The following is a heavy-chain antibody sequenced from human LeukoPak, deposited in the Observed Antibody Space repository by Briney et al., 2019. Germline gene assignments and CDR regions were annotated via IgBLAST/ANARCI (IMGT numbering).Heavy chain of an antibody. V-gene: IGHV1-2*02. CDR3: ARVDYCDSN. CDR1: GYTFTGYY. Sequence: ASVRVSCKASGYTFTGYYMHWVRQAPGQGLEWMGWINPNSGGTNSAQKFQGRVIMTRDTSCSRADMELSRLRSDDTAVYYCARVDYCDSNWGQGTLVTVSS. D-gene: IGHD4-17*01. J-gene: IGHJ1*01. CDR2: INPNSGGT.